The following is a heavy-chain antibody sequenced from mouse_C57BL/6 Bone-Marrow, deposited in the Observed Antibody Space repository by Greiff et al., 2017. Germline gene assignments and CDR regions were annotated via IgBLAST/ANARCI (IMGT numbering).Heavy chain of an antibody. J-gene: IGHJ1*03. CDR3: TSPLYYYGSSLYWYFDV. Sequence: SGAELVRPGASVTLSCKASGYTFTDYEMHWVKQTPVHGLEWIGAIDPETGGTAYNQKFKGKAILTADKSSSTAYMELRSLTSEDSAVYYCTSPLYYYGSSLYWYFDVWGTGTTVTVSS. CDR2: IDPETGGT. V-gene: IGHV1-15*01. CDR1: GYTFTDYE. D-gene: IGHD1-1*01.